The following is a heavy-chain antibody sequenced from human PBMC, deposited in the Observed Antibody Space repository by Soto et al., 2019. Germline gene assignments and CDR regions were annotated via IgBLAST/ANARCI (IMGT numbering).Heavy chain of an antibody. D-gene: IGHD3-10*01. J-gene: IGHJ4*02. CDR3: ARQRGDGYKVPYRDQ. V-gene: IGHV3-33*01. CDR1: GFTFSSYG. CDR2: IWYDGSRT. Sequence: QVQLVESGGGVVQPGRSLRLSCATSGFTFSSYGMHWVRQAPGKGLEWVATIWYDGSRTYYTDSVKGRFTISREHSRNTLFLQRDSMRAEDTAVYFCARQRGDGYKVPYRDQWGQGTLVTVSS.